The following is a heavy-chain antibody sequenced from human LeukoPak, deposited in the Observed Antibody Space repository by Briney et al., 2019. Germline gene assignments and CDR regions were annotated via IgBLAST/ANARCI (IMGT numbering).Heavy chain of an antibody. CDR2: ISGNGGST. CDR3: AKDLYNWYFDC. D-gene: IGHD1-1*01. Sequence: PGGSLRLSCAASGFTFSSYAMNWVRQAPGKGLEWVSSISGNGGSTNYADSVRGRFTISRDNSKNTLFMQMNILRAEDTAVYYCAKDLYNWYFDCRGQGTLVAVSP. J-gene: IGHJ4*02. CDR1: GFTFSSYA. V-gene: IGHV3-23*01.